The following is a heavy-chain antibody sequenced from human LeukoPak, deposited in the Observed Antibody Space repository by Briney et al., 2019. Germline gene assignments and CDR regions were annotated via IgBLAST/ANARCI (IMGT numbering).Heavy chain of an antibody. J-gene: IGHJ4*02. CDR3: AKRGGSQTKEFDY. CDR2: ITGSGGTT. D-gene: IGHD3-10*01. Sequence: GGSLRLSCAASGFTVSGYAMTWVRQAPGKGLEWVSIITGSGGTTFYADSVKGRFTISRDNSRDTLYLQMTSLRAEDTAVYYCAKRGGSQTKEFDYWGQGTLVTVSS. V-gene: IGHV3-23*01. CDR1: GFTVSGYA.